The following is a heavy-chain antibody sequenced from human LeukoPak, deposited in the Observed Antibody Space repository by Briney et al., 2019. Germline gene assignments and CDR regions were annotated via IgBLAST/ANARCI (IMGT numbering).Heavy chain of an antibody. Sequence: GGSLRLSCAASGFTFDDYAMHWVRQAPGKGLEWVSGISWNSGSIGYADSVKGRFTISRDNAKNSLYLQMNSLRAEDTALYYCAKDIGSWGSPGGIDTWGQGTMVTVSS. V-gene: IGHV3-9*01. D-gene: IGHD2-15*01. J-gene: IGHJ3*02. CDR3: AKDIGSWGSPGGIDT. CDR2: ISWNSGSI. CDR1: GFTFDDYA.